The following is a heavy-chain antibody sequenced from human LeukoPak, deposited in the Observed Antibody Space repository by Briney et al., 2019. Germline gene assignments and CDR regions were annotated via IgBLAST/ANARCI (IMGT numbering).Heavy chain of an antibody. CDR1: GFTFSSYA. V-gene: IGHV3-23*01. CDR2: ISGSGGST. J-gene: IGHJ4*02. Sequence: PGGSLRLSCAASGFTFSSYAMSWVRQAPGKGLEWVSAISGSGGSTYYADSVKGRFTISRDNSKNTLYLQMNSLRAEDTAVYYCAKVAAYCSSTSCLGMDYWGQGTLVTVSS. CDR3: AKVAAYCSSTSCLGMDY. D-gene: IGHD2-2*01.